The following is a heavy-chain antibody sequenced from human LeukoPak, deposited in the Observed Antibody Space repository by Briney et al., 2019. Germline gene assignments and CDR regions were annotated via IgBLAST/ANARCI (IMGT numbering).Heavy chain of an antibody. CDR1: GGTFSSYA. Sequence: GSSVKVSCKASGGTFSSYAISWVRQAPGQGLEWMGGIIPIFGTANYAQKFQGRVTITTDESTSTAYMELSSLRSEDTAVYYCARSINERGYDFWSYRQSMSGDHYYYMDVWGKGTTVTVSS. J-gene: IGHJ6*03. D-gene: IGHD3-3*01. V-gene: IGHV1-69*05. CDR2: IIPIFGTA. CDR3: ARSINERGYDFWSYRQSMSGDHYYYMDV.